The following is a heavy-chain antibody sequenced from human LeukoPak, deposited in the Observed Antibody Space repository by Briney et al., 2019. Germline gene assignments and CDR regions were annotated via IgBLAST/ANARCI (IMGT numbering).Heavy chain of an antibody. V-gene: IGHV3-74*01. CDR1: GFTFRAYS. D-gene: IGHD1-26*01. CDR3: ARDPKQGGTYWNYFDY. J-gene: IGHJ4*02. Sequence: GGSLRLSCAASGFTFRAYSMNWVRQAPGKGPVWVSRINSDGSSTYYADSVKGRFTISRDNAKNTLYLQMNSLRAEDTAVYYCARDPKQGGTYWNYFDYWGQGALVTVSP. CDR2: INSDGSST.